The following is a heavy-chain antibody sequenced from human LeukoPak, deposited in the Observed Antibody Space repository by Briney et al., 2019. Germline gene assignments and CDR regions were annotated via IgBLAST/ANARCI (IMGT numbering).Heavy chain of an antibody. J-gene: IGHJ4*02. D-gene: IGHD5-18*01. CDR1: GFTFSSYA. Sequence: PGESLRLSCAASGFTFSSYAMHWVRQAPGKGLEWVAVISYDGSNKYYADSVKGRFTISRDNSKNTLYLQMNSLRAEDTAVYYCARGYSYGYELLGYWGQGTLVTVSS. V-gene: IGHV3-30*14. CDR3: ARGYSYGYELLGY. CDR2: ISYDGSNK.